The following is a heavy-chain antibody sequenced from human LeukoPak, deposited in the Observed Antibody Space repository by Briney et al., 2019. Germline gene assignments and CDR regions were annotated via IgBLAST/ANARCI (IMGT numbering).Heavy chain of an antibody. V-gene: IGHV1-18*01. CDR1: GYTFTSYG. CDR2: ISAYNGNT. CDR3: AREPDSSSSVAFDI. D-gene: IGHD6-6*01. Sequence: ASVKVSCKASGYTFTSYGISWVRQAPGQGLEWMGWISAYNGNTNYAQKLQGRVTITTDTSTSTAYMELRSLRSDDTAVYYCAREPDSSSSVAFDIWGQGTMVTVSS. J-gene: IGHJ3*02.